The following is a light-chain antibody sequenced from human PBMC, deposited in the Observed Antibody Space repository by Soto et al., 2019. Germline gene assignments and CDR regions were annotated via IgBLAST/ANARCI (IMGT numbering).Light chain of an antibody. V-gene: IGLV2-14*01. J-gene: IGLJ3*02. Sequence: QSALTQPASVSGSPGQSITISCTGTSSDVGGYNYVSWYQQHPVKAPKLLIYEVSNRPSGVSNRFSGSKSGNTASLTISGLQAEDEADYYCSSYTGSSTPLVFGGGTQLTVL. CDR3: SSYTGSSTPLV. CDR2: EVS. CDR1: SSDVGGYNY.